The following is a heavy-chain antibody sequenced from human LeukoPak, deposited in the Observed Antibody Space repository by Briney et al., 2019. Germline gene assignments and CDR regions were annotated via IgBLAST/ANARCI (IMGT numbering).Heavy chain of an antibody. CDR2: ISAYNGNT. J-gene: IGHJ4*02. CDR1: GYTFTSYG. D-gene: IGHD3-10*01. V-gene: IGHV1-18*01. Sequence: ASVKVSCKASGYTFTSYGISWVRQAPGQGLEWMGWISAYNGNTNYAQKLQGRVTMTTDTSTSTAYMELRSLRSDDTAVYYCARDTRLLRFGEDPGPHPPQIDYWGQGTLVTVSS. CDR3: ARDTRLLRFGEDPGPHPPQIDY.